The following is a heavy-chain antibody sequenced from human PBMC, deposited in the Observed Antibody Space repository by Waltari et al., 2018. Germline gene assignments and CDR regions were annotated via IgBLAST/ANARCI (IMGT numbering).Heavy chain of an antibody. CDR1: GTSIAAHYFF. J-gene: IGHJ4*01. D-gene: IGHD2-15*01. Sequence: QLQLQESGPKLVTPSETLSLTCTVSGTSIAAHYFFWAWVRQSPGKGLGGIGSVLSSAQTYYNPSRKDRVTVSLAASKDQFSRKLTSMTAADTAVYFCAKRPNSLYSFDSWGQGTLVAVSS. V-gene: IGHV4-39*01. CDR2: VLSSAQT. CDR3: AKRPNSLYSFDS.